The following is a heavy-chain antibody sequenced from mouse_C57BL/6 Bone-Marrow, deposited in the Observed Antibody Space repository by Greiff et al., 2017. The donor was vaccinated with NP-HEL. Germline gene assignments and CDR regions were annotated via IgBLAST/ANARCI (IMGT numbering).Heavy chain of an antibody. Sequence: VQLQQPGAELVMPGASVKLSCKASGYTFTSYWMHWVKQRPGQGLEWIGEIDPSDSYTNYNQKFKGKSTLTVDKSSSTAYMQLSSLTSEDSAVYYCARSAYYSNYPWFAYWGQGTLVTVSA. V-gene: IGHV1-69*01. CDR2: IDPSDSYT. CDR1: GYTFTSYW. D-gene: IGHD2-5*01. CDR3: ARSAYYSNYPWFAY. J-gene: IGHJ3*01.